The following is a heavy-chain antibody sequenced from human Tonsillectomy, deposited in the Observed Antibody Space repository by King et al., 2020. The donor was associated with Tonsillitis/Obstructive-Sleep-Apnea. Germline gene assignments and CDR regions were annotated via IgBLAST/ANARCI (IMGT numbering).Heavy chain of an antibody. Sequence: GQLVQSGGGLIKVGGSLRLSCAASGFTFTKSWMSWVRQAPGKGLEGVGRIKSKTDGGTTDYAAPVKGRFTISRDDSKNTVYLQMNSLKREDTAVYYCPTDSRHWGHGTLVTVSS. CDR1: GFTFTKSW. CDR3: PTDSRH. J-gene: IGHJ1*01. V-gene: IGHV3-15*01. CDR2: IKSKTDGGTT.